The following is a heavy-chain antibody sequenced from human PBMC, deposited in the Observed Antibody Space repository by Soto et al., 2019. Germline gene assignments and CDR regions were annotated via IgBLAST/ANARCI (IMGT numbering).Heavy chain of an antibody. Sequence: QVQLVESGGGVVQPGRSLRLSCAASGFTFSSYGMHWVRQAPGKGLEWVAVIWYDGSNKYYADSVKGRFTISRDNSKNTMYLQMHSLRAEDKAVSYCASDYLVVPPRVIDYWGPGTLFTVSS. CDR3: ASDYLVVPPRVIDY. V-gene: IGHV3-33*01. CDR1: GFTFSSYG. CDR2: IWYDGSNK. J-gene: IGHJ4*02. D-gene: IGHD2-2*01.